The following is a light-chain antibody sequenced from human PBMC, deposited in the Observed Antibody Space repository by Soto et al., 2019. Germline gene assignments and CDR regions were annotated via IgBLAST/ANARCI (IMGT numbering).Light chain of an antibody. CDR3: SSYTSASALAI. V-gene: IGLV2-14*01. Sequence: QSALTQPASVSGSPGQTITISCAGTKFDIGRYNYVSWYRQHPGEAPKLIIFEVNNRPSGISNRFSGSKSGNTASLTISGLQVEDEAHYFCSSYTSASALAIFGRGTKVTVL. CDR1: KFDIGRYNY. CDR2: EVN. J-gene: IGLJ2*01.